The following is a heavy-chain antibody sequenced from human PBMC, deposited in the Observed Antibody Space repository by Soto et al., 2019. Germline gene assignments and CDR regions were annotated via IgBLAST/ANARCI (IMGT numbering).Heavy chain of an antibody. CDR1: GYTFTGYY. D-gene: IGHD3-10*01. CDR2: INPNSGGT. V-gene: IGHV1-2*04. CDR3: AREVGTGYYYYMDV. J-gene: IGHJ6*03. Sequence: QVQLVQSGAEVKKPGASVKVSCKASGYTFTGYYMHWVRQAPGQGLEWMGWINPNSGGTNYAQKFQGWVTMTRDTSISTAYMELRRLRSDDTAVYYCAREVGTGYYYYMDVWGKGTTVTVSS.